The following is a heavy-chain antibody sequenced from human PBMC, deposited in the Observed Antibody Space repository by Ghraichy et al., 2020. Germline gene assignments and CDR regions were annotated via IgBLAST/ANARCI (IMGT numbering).Heavy chain of an antibody. CDR1: GAYFTTPY. CDR3: ARAFVYAFRKLDS. J-gene: IGHJ4*02. V-gene: IGHV1-2*06. CDR2: INPKSGGT. Sequence: ASVKVSCKTCGAYFTTPYTHWVREAPRQVLEWMGRINPKSGGTNYSQKFQGRVTMTRDTSISTAYMELSRLRSGDTAVYYCARAFVYAFRKLDSWGQGTLVTVSS. D-gene: IGHD2/OR15-2a*01.